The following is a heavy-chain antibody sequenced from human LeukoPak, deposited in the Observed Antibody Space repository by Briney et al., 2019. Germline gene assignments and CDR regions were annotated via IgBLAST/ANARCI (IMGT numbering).Heavy chain of an antibody. CDR1: GYGFTSNA. V-gene: IGHV1-69*13. CDR2: IIPIFGTA. D-gene: IGHD3-10*01. Sequence: ASVKVSCKASGYGFTSNAMQWVRQAPGQGLEWMGGIIPIFGTANYAQKFQGRVTITADESTSTAYMELSSLRFEDTAVYYCARGNDGSGSPSYYFYYMDVWGKGTTVTISS. CDR3: ARGNDGSGSPSYYFYYMDV. J-gene: IGHJ6*03.